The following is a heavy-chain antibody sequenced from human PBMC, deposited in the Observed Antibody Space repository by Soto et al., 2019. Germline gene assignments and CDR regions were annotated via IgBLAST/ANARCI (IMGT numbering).Heavy chain of an antibody. CDR2: ISAYNGNT. J-gene: IGHJ5*02. D-gene: IGHD3-10*01. Sequence: ASVKVSCKASGYTFTSYGISWVRQAPGQGLEWMGWISAYNGNTNYAQKLQGSVTMTTDTSTSTAYMELRSLRSDDTAVYYCASMVRGVIRFDPWGQGTLVTVSS. CDR1: GYTFTSYG. V-gene: IGHV1-18*01. CDR3: ASMVRGVIRFDP.